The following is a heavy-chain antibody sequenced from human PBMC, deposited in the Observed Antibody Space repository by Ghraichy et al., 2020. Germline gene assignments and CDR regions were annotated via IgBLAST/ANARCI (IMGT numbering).Heavy chain of an antibody. Sequence: ASVKVSCKASGYTFSSYAITWVRQAPGQGLEWMGWSSAYNGNTNYAQKFLGRVTMSTDTSTDTAYMELRSLRSDDTAVYYCAKVGPGGATFHGLGDPWGQGTLVTVSS. J-gene: IGHJ5*02. CDR1: GYTFSSYA. CDR3: AKVGPGGATFHGLGDP. D-gene: IGHD3/OR15-3a*01. CDR2: SSAYNGNT. V-gene: IGHV1-18*01.